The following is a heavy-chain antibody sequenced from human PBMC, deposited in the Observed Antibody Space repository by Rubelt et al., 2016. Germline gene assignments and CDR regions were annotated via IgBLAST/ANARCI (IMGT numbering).Heavy chain of an antibody. D-gene: IGHD3-22*01. CDR1: GVSMSTGGPY. CDR2: IYYTGTT. V-gene: IGHV4-31*03. Sequence: QVQLQESGPGLVKPSQTLSLTCTVSGVSMSTGGPYWSWIRQHPGKGLEWIGYIYYTGTTYYTPSLKSRVSISVETSKNQFSLYLGSVTAADTAVYYCAGDRGDSTGRIDCWGQGTLVSVSS. CDR3: AGDRGDSTGRIDC. J-gene: IGHJ4*02.